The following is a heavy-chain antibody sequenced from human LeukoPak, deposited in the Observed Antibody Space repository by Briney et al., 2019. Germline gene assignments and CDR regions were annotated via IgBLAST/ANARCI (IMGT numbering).Heavy chain of an antibody. V-gene: IGHV3-7*04. CDR2: IKQDGSEI. CDR1: GFTFSRYW. J-gene: IGHJ4*02. D-gene: IGHD4-23*01. CDR3: ARADYGGNLFFDY. Sequence: GGSLRLSCTASGFTFSRYWMSWVRQAPGKGLEWVANIKQDGSEIHYVDSVKGRFTISRGNTKNTLFLQMNSLRAEDTAVYYCARADYGGNLFFDYWGQGTLVTVSS.